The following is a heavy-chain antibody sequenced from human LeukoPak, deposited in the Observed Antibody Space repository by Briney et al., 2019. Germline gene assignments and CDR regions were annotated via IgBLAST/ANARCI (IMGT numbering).Heavy chain of an antibody. CDR2: ISGIGDST. CDR3: ARERTYNAFDI. CDR1: GFTFSSYA. D-gene: IGHD3-16*01. Sequence: GGSLRLSCAASGFTFSSYAMSWVRQAPGKGPEWVSAISGIGDSTYYADSVKGRFTISRDNAKNTLYLQMNSLRAEDTAVYYCARERTYNAFDIWGQGTMVTVSS. V-gene: IGHV3-23*01. J-gene: IGHJ3*02.